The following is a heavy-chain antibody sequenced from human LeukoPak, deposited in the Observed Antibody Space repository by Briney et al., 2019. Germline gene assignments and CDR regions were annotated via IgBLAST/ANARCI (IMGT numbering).Heavy chain of an antibody. CDR2: IIPILGIA. CDR1: GGTFSSYA. Sequence: ASVKVSCKASGGTFSSYAISWVRQAPGQGLEWMGRIIPILGIANYAQKFQGRVTITADKSTSTAYMELRSLRSDDTAVYYCARTKVEYCSGGSCYLSDAFDIWGQGTMVTVSS. CDR3: ARTKVEYCSGGSCYLSDAFDI. J-gene: IGHJ3*02. D-gene: IGHD2-15*01. V-gene: IGHV1-69*04.